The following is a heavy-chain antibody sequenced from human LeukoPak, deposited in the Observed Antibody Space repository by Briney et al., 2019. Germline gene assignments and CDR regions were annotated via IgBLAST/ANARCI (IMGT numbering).Heavy chain of an antibody. CDR1: GFTFSTYW. CDR2: IKQDGSEK. Sequence: GGSLRLSCAASGFTFSTYWMSWVRQAPGKGLEWVANIKQDGSEKYYVDSVKGRFTISRDNAKNSLYLQMNSLRAEDTAVYYCARDYTFLSQYCSGGTCYAPEYWGQGTLVTVSS. D-gene: IGHD2-15*01. J-gene: IGHJ4*02. CDR3: ARDYTFLSQYCSGGTCYAPEY. V-gene: IGHV3-7*01.